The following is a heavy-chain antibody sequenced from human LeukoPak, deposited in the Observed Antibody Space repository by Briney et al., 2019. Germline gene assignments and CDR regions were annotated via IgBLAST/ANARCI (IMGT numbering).Heavy chain of an antibody. J-gene: IGHJ3*02. V-gene: IGHV1-18*01. CDR2: ISVHNGNT. CDR3: ARGAYYNVLTGYETPDPFDI. D-gene: IGHD3-9*01. Sequence: GASVKVSCKASGFTFTSYVITWVRQAPGQGPEWMGRISVHNGNTNYAPKLQGRVTMTTDTSTSIAYMELRSLRSDDTAVYYCARGAYYNVLTGYETPDPFDIWGQGTMVTVSP. CDR1: GFTFTSYV.